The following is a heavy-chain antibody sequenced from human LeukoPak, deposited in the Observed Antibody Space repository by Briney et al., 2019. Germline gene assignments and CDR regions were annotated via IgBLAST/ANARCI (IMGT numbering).Heavy chain of an antibody. V-gene: IGHV1-18*01. D-gene: IGHD2/OR15-2a*01. J-gene: IGHJ4*02. CDR2: ISAYNGNT. CDR1: GYTFTSYG. CDR3: ARLTTIKNIYPTLDN. Sequence: GASVKVSCKASGYTFTSYGISWVRQAPGQGLEWMGWISAYNGNTNYAQKLQGRVTMTTDTSTSTAYMELRSLRSDDTAVYYCARLTTIKNIYPTLDNWGQGTLVTVSS.